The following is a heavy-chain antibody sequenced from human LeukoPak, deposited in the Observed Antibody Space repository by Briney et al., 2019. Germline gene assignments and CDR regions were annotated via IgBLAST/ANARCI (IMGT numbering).Heavy chain of an antibody. V-gene: IGHV1-46*01. CDR2: INPSGGST. CDR1: GYTFTSYY. J-gene: IGHJ4*02. Sequence: GASVKVSCKASGYTFTSYYMHWVRQAPGQGLEWMGIINPSGGSTSYAQKFQGRVTMTRDTSTSTVYMELSSLRSEDTAVYYCAREGKGIAARPTFGYWGQGTLVTVST. D-gene: IGHD6-6*01. CDR3: AREGKGIAARPTFGY.